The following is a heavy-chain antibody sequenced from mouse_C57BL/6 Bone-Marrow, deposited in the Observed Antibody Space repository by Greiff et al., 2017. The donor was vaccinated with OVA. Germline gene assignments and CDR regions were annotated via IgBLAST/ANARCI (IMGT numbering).Heavy chain of an antibody. CDR1: GFSLSTFGMG. CDR3: ARIGVITTVVAYYVDY. CDR2: IWWDDDK. J-gene: IGHJ2*01. V-gene: IGHV8-8*01. Sequence: QVTLKVSGPGILQPSQTLRLTCSFSGFSLSTFGMGVGWIRQPAGKGLEWLAHIWWDDDKYYNPALKSRLTISKDTNKNQVFLKIANVDTADTATYYCARIGVITTVVAYYVDYWGQGTTLTVSS. D-gene: IGHD1-1*01.